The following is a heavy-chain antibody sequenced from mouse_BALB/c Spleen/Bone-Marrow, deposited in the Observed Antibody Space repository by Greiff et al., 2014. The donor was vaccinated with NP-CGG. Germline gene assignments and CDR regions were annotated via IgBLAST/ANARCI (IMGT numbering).Heavy chain of an antibody. J-gene: IGHJ1*01. V-gene: IGHV1-4*01. Sequence: QVQLKESGAELARPGASVKMSCKASGYTFTSYTMHWVKRRPGQGLEWIGYINPSSGYTNYNQKFKDKATLTADKSSSTAYMQLSSLTSEDSAVYYCARSLRWYFDVWGAGTTVTVSS. CDR2: INPSSGYT. CDR3: ARSLRWYFDV. D-gene: IGHD1-1*01. CDR1: GYTFTSYT.